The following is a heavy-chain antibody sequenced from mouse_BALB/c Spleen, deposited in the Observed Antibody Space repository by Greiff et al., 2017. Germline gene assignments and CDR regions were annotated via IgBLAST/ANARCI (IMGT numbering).Heavy chain of an antibody. CDR1: GFTFSSFG. Sequence: DVMLVESGGGLVQPGGSRKLSCAASGFTFSSFGMHWVRQAPEKGLEWVANISSGSSTTYYAATVKGRFTISRDNTKNTLFLQMTSLRSEDTAMYYCADGNYANWGQGTTLTVSS. CDR2: ISSGSSTT. D-gene: IGHD2-1*01. CDR3: ADGNYAN. V-gene: IGHV5-17*02. J-gene: IGHJ2*01.